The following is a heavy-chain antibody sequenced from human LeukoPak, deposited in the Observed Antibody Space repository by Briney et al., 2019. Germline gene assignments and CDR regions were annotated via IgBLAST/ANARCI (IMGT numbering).Heavy chain of an antibody. CDR3: ASRGSGSYSYYYYGMDV. CDR2: IVSSGSIT. Sequence: GGSLRLSCAASGFTFSSYEMNWVRQAPGKGLEWVSYIVSSGSITYYADSVKGRFTISRDNAKNTLYLQMNSLRAEDTAVYYCASRGSGSYSYYYYGMDVWGQGTADTVSS. V-gene: IGHV3-48*03. D-gene: IGHD1-26*01. CDR1: GFTFSSYE. J-gene: IGHJ6*02.